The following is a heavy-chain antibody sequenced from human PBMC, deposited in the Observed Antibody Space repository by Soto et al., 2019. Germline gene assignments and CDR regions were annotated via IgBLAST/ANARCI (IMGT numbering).Heavy chain of an antibody. J-gene: IGHJ4*02. Sequence: SETLSLTCTVSGGSITSGDYCWSWIRQPPGKGLEWIGYIYYSGSTAYNPSLKSRVTISVDTSKNQFSLKLSSVTTADTALYYCARTTAVPNTLRSRYFFDYWGQGTLVTVSS. D-gene: IGHD4-17*01. CDR3: ARTTAVPNTLRSRYFFDY. CDR2: IYYSGST. CDR1: GGSITSGDYC. V-gene: IGHV4-30-4*02.